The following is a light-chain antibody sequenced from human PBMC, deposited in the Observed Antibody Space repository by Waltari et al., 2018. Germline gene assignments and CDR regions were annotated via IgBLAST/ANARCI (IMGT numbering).Light chain of an antibody. V-gene: IGKV4-1*01. CDR3: QQYYSSPPT. CDR2: WAS. J-gene: IGKJ5*01. Sequence: DIVMTQSPDSLSVSPGERATINCQSSQSISDSFNHRNYLAWYQQKPGQPPKRLISWASTRESGVPARISGIGSGTDFSLTISSLQADDVAVYYCQQYYSSPPTFGQGTRLEMK. CDR1: QSISDSFNHRNY.